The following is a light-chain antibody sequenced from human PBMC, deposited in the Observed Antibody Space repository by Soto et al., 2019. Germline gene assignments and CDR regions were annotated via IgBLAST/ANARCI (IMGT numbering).Light chain of an antibody. CDR1: QGIRND. CDR3: LQHSNWPRT. Sequence: PMSLSPSSMSASVGDSVPITCRASQGIRNDLGWYQQKPGKAPRRLIYAASSRPIGIPARFSGSGSGTEFTLTISSLQPEDFAIYYCLQHSNWPRTFGGGTKVDIK. V-gene: IGKV1-17*01. CDR2: AAS. J-gene: IGKJ4*02.